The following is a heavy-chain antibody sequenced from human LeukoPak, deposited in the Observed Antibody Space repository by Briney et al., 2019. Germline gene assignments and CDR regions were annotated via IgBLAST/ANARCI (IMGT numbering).Heavy chain of an antibody. J-gene: IGHJ3*02. CDR3: ARVLGRRLLVTNAFDI. V-gene: IGHV1-69*13. CDR1: GGTFSSYA. D-gene: IGHD4-23*01. CDR2: IIPIFGTA. Sequence: ASVKVSCKASGGTFSSYAISWVRQAPGQGLEWMGGIIPIFGTANYAQKFQGRVTITADESTSTAYMELSSLRSGDTAVYYCARVLGRRLLVTNAFDIWGQGTMVTVSS.